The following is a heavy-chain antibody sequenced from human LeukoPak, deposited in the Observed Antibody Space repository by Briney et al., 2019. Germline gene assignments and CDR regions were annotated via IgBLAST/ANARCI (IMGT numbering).Heavy chain of an antibody. V-gene: IGHV4-61*02. CDR2: IYTSGST. J-gene: IGHJ2*01. CDR1: GGSISSGSYY. D-gene: IGHD3-10*01. Sequence: SETLSLTCTVSGGSISSGSYYWSWIRQPAGKGLEWIGRIYTSGSTNYNPSLKSRVTISVDTSKNQFSLKLSSVTAADTAVYYCARRDLRLVTMVRGVRPNWYFDLWGRGTLVTVSS. CDR3: ARRDLRLVTMVRGVRPNWYFDL.